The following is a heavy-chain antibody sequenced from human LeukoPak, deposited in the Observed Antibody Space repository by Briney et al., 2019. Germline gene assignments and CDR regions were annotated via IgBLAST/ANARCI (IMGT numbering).Heavy chain of an antibody. CDR2: IYYSGST. CDR3: ARDHSGGSGGNWFDP. Sequence: SQTLSLTCTVSGGSISSGGYYWSWIRQHPGKGLEWIGYIYYSGSTYYNPSLKSRVTISVDTSKNQFSLKLSSVTAANTAVYYCARDHSGGSGGNWFDPWGQGTLVTVSS. CDR1: GGSISSGGYY. D-gene: IGHD3-10*01. V-gene: IGHV4-31*03. J-gene: IGHJ5*02.